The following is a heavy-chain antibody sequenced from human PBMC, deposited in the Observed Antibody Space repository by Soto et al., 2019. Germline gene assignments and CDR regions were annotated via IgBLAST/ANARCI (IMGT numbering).Heavy chain of an antibody. D-gene: IGHD6-19*01. J-gene: IGHJ6*02. CDR2: INHSGST. V-gene: IGHV4-34*01. Sequence: SETLSLTCAVYGGSFSGYYWSWIRQPPGKGLEWIGEINHSGSTNYNPSLKSRVTISVDTSKNQFSLKLSSVTAADTAVYYCARGGQIAVAGRDRSYYYGMDVWGQGTTVTVSS. CDR3: ARGGQIAVAGRDRSYYYGMDV. CDR1: GGSFSGYY.